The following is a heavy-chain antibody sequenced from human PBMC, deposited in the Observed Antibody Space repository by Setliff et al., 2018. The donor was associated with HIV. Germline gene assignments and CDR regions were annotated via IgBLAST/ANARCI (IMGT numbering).Heavy chain of an antibody. CDR2: ISGPSQYI. Sequence: GGSLRLSCTASGFTFSTYTMNWVRQAPGRGLEWVASISGPSQYIYYGDSVRGRFTISRDNAKNSLYLQMNSLRAEDTAIYYCTRDLNLSGGEAFDIWGQGTMVTVSS. CDR3: TRDLNLSGGEAFDI. V-gene: IGHV3-21*01. J-gene: IGHJ3*02. D-gene: IGHD3-16*01. CDR1: GFTFSTYT.